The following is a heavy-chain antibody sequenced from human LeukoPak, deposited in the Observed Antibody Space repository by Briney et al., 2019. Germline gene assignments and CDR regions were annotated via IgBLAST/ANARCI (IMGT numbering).Heavy chain of an antibody. V-gene: IGHV1-18*01. CDR1: AYTFTNYD. J-gene: IGHJ6*02. CDR3: ARDGIAARTSGMDV. D-gene: IGHD6-6*01. Sequence: WASVTVSCKASAYTFTNYDTSWVRQAPGQGLEWMGWISAYSGDTNYAQKVQGRVTMTTDTSTSTAYMELRSLRSDDTAVYYCARDGIAARTSGMDVWGQGTTVTVSS. CDR2: ISAYSGDT.